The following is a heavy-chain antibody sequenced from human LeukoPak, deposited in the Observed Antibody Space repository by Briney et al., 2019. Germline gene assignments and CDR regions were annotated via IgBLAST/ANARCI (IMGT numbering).Heavy chain of an antibody. V-gene: IGHV3-66*04. CDR2: IYSGGST. J-gene: IGHJ3*02. D-gene: IGHD4-17*01. CDR1: GFTVSSNY. Sequence: PGGSLRLSCAASGFTVSSNYMNWVRQAPGKGLEWVSVIYSGGSTYYADSVKGRFTISRDNSKNTLYLQMNSLRAEDTAVYYCARLRSHDASDIWGQGTMVTVSS. CDR3: ARLRSHDASDI.